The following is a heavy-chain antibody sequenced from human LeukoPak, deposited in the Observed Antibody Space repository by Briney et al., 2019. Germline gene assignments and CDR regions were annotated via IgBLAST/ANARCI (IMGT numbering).Heavy chain of an antibody. V-gene: IGHV4-31*03. J-gene: IGHJ4*02. D-gene: IGHD4-17*01. CDR1: GGSISSGGYY. Sequence: SQTLSLTCTVSGGSISSGGYYWSWIRQHPGKGLEWIGYIYYSGSTYYNPSLKSRVTISVDTSKNQFSLKLSSVTAADTSVYFCARGGGYGDYPPYFDCWGQGTLVTVSS. CDR3: ARGGGYGDYPPYFDC. CDR2: IYYSGST.